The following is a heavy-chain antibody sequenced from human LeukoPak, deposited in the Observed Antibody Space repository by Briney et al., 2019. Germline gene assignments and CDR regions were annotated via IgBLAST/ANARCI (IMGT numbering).Heavy chain of an antibody. D-gene: IGHD6-19*01. Sequence: SQTLSLTCAISGDSVSSNAAAWNWIRQSPSRGLEWLGRTYYRSNWYNDYAVSVKSRITLNPDTSKNQVSLQLNSVTPEDTAVYYCARDQGGSSAWSDAFDIWGQGTMVTVSS. CDR1: GDSVSSNAAA. CDR3: ARDQGGSSAWSDAFDI. CDR2: TYYRSNWYN. V-gene: IGHV6-1*01. J-gene: IGHJ3*02.